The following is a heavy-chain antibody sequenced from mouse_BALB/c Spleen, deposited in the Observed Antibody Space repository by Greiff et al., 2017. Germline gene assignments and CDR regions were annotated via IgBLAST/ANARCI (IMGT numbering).Heavy chain of an antibody. CDR2: IFPGSGNT. CDR1: GYSFTSYY. D-gene: IGHD2-14*01. V-gene: IGHV1-66*01. Sequence: QVQLKQSGPELVKPGASVKISCKASGYSFTSYYIHWVKQRPGQGLEWIGWIFPGSGNTKYNEKFKGKATLTADTSSSTAYMQLSSLTSEDSAVYFCADYRYDIYAMDYWGQGTSVTVSS. CDR3: ADYRYDIYAMDY. J-gene: IGHJ4*01.